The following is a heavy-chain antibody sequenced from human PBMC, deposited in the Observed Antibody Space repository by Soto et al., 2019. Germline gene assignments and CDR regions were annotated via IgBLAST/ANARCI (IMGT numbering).Heavy chain of an antibody. V-gene: IGHV6-1*01. CDR3: ARADYGDYGGYHYYAMDV. J-gene: IGHJ6*02. Sequence: SQTLSLTCAISGDSVSSNSAAWNWIRQSPSRGLEWLGRTYYRSKWYNDYAVSVKSRITINPDTSKNQFSLQLNSVTPEDKAVYYCARADYGDYGGYHYYAMDVWGQGTTVTVSS. CDR2: TYYRSKWYN. D-gene: IGHD4-17*01. CDR1: GDSVSSNSAA.